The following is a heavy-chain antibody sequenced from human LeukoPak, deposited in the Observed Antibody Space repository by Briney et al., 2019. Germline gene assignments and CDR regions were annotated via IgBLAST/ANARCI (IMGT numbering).Heavy chain of an antibody. CDR1: GFTVSSNY. J-gene: IGHJ4*02. V-gene: IGHV3-66*02. D-gene: IGHD2-21*01. Sequence: GSLRLSCAASGFTVSSNYMSWVRQAPGKGLEWVSVIYSGGSTYYADSVKGRFTISRDNSKNTLYLQMNSLRAEDTAVYYCARSPPYCGGDCYLEKGSNYYLDYWGQGTLVTVSS. CDR3: ARSPPYCGGDCYLEKGSNYYLDY. CDR2: IYSGGST.